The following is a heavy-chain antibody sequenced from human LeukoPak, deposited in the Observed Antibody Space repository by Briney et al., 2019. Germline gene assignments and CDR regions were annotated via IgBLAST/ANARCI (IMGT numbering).Heavy chain of an antibody. Sequence: GGSLRLSCAASGFTFSSYAMSWVRQAPGKGLEWVSAISGSGGSTYYADSVKGRFTISRDNSKNTLYQQMNSLRAEDTAVYYCAKTKRSGPAHFDYWGQGTLVTVSS. CDR3: AKTKRSGPAHFDY. D-gene: IGHD3-10*01. CDR1: GFTFSSYA. V-gene: IGHV3-23*01. CDR2: ISGSGGST. J-gene: IGHJ4*02.